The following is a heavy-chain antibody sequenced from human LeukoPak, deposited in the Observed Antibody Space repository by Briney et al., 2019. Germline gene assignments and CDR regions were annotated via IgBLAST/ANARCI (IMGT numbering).Heavy chain of an antibody. CDR2: MNPNSGNT. Sequence: ASVKVSCKASGYNFISYYMHWVRQAPGQGLEWMGWMNPNSGNTGYEQKFQGRVTMTRNTSISTAYMELSSLRSEDTAVYYCARSLFEATAAGHWGRGTLVTVSS. V-gene: IGHV1-8*02. CDR1: GYNFISYY. CDR3: ARSLFEATAAGH. D-gene: IGHD6-13*01. J-gene: IGHJ4*02.